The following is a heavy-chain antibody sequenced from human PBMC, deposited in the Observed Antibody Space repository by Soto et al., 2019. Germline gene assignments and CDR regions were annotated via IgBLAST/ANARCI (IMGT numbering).Heavy chain of an antibody. CDR2: FDPEDGET. CDR1: GYTLTELS. CDR3: ATYLDYYGSGSYYGY. V-gene: IGHV1-24*01. J-gene: IGHJ1*01. Sequence: ASVKVACKVSGYTLTELSMHWVRQAPGKGLEWMGGFDPEDGETIYAQKFQGRVTMTEDTSTDTAYMELSSLRSEDTAVYYCATYLDYYGSGSYYGYCGQRTLVTVSS. D-gene: IGHD3-10*01.